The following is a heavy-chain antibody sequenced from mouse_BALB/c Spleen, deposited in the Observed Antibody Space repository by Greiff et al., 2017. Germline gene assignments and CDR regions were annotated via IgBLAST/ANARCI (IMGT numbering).Heavy chain of an antibody. CDR3: ASWYYGSSSFAY. Sequence: EVKLVESGGGLVQPGGSRKLSCAASGFTFSSFGMHWVRQAPEKGLEWVAYISSGSSTIYYADTVKGRFTISRDNPKNTLFLQMTSLRSEDTAMYYCASWYYGSSSFAYWGQGTLVTVSA. J-gene: IGHJ3*01. CDR1: GFTFSSFG. V-gene: IGHV5-17*02. D-gene: IGHD1-1*01. CDR2: ISSGSSTI.